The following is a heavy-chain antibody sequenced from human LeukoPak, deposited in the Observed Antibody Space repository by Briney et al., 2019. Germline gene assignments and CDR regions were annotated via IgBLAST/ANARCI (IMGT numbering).Heavy chain of an antibody. V-gene: IGHV4-59*01. CDR1: GGSISGYY. Sequence: SETLSLTCTVSGGSISGYYWSWIRQPPGKGLEWIGYMYYSGSTNYNPSLKSRVTISADTSKNQFSLKLSSVTAADTAAYYCAGGLIAAAGTRVDYWGQGTLVTVSS. J-gene: IGHJ4*02. D-gene: IGHD6-13*01. CDR3: AGGLIAAAGTRVDY. CDR2: MYYSGST.